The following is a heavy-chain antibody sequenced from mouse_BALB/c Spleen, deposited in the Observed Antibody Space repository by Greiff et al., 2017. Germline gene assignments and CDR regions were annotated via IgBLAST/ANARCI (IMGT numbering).Heavy chain of an antibody. Sequence: EVMLVESGGGLVKPGGSLKLSCAASGFTFSSYAMSWVRQSPEKRLEWVAEISSGGSYTYYPDTVTGRFTISRDNAKNTLYLEMSSLRSEDTAMYYCARERSDGAWFAYWGQGTLVTVSA. D-gene: IGHD1-1*01. CDR1: GFTFSSYA. J-gene: IGHJ3*01. CDR2: ISSGGSYT. V-gene: IGHV5-9-4*01. CDR3: ARERSDGAWFAY.